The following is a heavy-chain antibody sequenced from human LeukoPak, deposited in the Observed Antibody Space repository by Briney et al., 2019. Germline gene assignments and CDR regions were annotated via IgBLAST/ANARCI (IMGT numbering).Heavy chain of an antibody. CDR1: GGSISSYY. J-gene: IGHJ4*02. V-gene: IGHV4-59*08. Sequence: ASETLSLTCTVSGGSISSYYWSWIRQPPGKGLEWIGYIYYSGSTNYNPSLKSRVTISVDTSKNQFSLKLSSVTAADTAVYYCARHTHSKSGSYPDYWGQGTLVTVSS. CDR3: ARHTHSKSGSYPDY. CDR2: IYYSGST. D-gene: IGHD1-26*01.